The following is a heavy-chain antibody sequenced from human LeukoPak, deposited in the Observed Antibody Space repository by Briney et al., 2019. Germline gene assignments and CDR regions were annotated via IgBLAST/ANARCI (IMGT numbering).Heavy chain of an antibody. D-gene: IGHD3-10*01. CDR1: GFTFSDYY. CDR2: IYYSGST. J-gene: IGHJ4*02. CDR3: ARHVGNSGSGSYLTYFDY. V-gene: IGHV4-59*08. Sequence: LRLSCAASGFTFSDYYMSWIRQPPGKGLEWIGHIYYSGSTHYNPSLKSRVTISVDTSKNQFSLKLSSVTAADTAVYYCARHVGNSGSGSYLTYFDYWGQGTLVTVSS.